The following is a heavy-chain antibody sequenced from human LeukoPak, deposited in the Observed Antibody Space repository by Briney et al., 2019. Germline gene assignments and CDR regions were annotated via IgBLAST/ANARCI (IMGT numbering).Heavy chain of an antibody. CDR1: NDPISSRSYY. Sequence: SETLSLTCTVSNDPISSRSYYWGWIRQPPGKGLEWIGSIFYSGSTYYNPSLESRVTISVDTTKNQLSLMLSSVTAADTAVFYCATSRVYITNAFDIWGHGTMVTVSS. D-gene: IGHD3-10*01. CDR3: ATSRVYITNAFDI. CDR2: IFYSGST. V-gene: IGHV4-39*01. J-gene: IGHJ3*02.